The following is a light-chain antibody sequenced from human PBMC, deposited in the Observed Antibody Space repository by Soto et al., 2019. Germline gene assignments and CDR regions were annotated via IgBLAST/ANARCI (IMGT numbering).Light chain of an antibody. CDR3: YQYGSAALFG. J-gene: IGKJ3*01. CDR2: GAS. CDR1: QTVSSSY. V-gene: IGKV3-20*01. Sequence: EIVLTQSPGTLSLSPGERATLSCRASQTVSSSYLAWYQQKPGQAPRLLIYGASGRATGIPDRFSGSGSVRDLTVSISRLEPEDFAVYFCYQYGSAALFGFGRETKLHI.